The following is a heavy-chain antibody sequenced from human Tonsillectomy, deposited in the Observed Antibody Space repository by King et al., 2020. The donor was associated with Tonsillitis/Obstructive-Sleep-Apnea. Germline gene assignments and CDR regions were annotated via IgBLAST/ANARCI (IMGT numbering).Heavy chain of an antibody. CDR1: GYTFTSYG. CDR3: AREWSYVCGSGYPQNYFDY. V-gene: IGHV1-18*01. D-gene: IGHD3-3*01. CDR2: ISTYNGNT. J-gene: IGHJ4*02. Sequence: QLVQSGAEVKKPGASVKVSCKASGYTFTSYGISWVRQAPGQGLEWMGWISTYNGNTNYAQKLQGRVTMTTDTSTSTDYMELRSLRSDDTAVYYCAREWSYVCGSGYPQNYFDYWGQGTLVTVSS.